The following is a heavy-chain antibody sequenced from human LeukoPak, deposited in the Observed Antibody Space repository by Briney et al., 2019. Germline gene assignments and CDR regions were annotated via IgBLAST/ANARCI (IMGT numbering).Heavy chain of an antibody. V-gene: IGHV5-10-1*01. Sequence: GESLKISCKGSGYSFTSYWISWVRQMPGKGLEWMGRIDPSDSYTNYSPSFQGHVTISADKSISTAYLQWSSLKASDTAMYYCVRDYGDYLLSEYWGQGTLVTVSS. CDR1: GYSFTSYW. D-gene: IGHD4-17*01. CDR2: IDPSDSYT. CDR3: VRDYGDYLLSEY. J-gene: IGHJ4*02.